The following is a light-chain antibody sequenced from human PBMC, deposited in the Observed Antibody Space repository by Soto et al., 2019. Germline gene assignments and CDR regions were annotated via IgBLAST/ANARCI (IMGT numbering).Light chain of an antibody. CDR3: QKYNRDPWT. CDR1: EDISYY. Sequence: DIQMTQSPSSLPASVGEIVTITCRASEDISYYVAWYRQKPGNVPELLINAASRLQSGVPSRFRGSGSGTGFTPTIRRPQPEYFAPYDGQKYNRDPWTFGQGTKVEI. V-gene: IGKV1-27*01. CDR2: AAS. J-gene: IGKJ1*01.